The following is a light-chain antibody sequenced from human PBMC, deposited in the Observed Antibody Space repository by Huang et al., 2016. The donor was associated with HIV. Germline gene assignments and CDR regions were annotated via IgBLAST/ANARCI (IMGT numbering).Light chain of an antibody. CDR3: QQRSDWPIT. J-gene: IGKJ5*01. V-gene: IGKV3-11*01. Sequence: EIVLTQSPATLSLSPGERATLSCRANLNVNTDLAWYQQKPGQSPRLLVYDASNRATGIPARFSGSGSGTDFTLTISSLESEDFATYYCQQRSDWPITFGQGTRLEIK. CDR2: DAS. CDR1: LNVNTD.